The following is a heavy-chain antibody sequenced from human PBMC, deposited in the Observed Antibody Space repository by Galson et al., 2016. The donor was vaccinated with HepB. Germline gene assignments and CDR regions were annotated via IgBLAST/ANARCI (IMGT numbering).Heavy chain of an antibody. V-gene: IGHV3-30-3*01. Sequence: SLRLSCAASGFRFRDYALHWVRQAPGKGLEWVARISYDGGNKFYADSVKGRLTISRDNSKDTLYLQMNSLTTDDTALYYCARDKSLGDLSACDLWGQGTMVAVSS. CDR2: ISYDGGNK. CDR1: GFRFRDYA. J-gene: IGHJ3*01. D-gene: IGHD3-16*01. CDR3: ARDKSLGDLSACDL.